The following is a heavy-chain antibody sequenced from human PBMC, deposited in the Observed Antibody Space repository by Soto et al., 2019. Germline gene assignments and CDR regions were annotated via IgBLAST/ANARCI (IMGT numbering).Heavy chain of an antibody. CDR3: ARDAGYCSGGSCYADY. Sequence: GASVKVSCKASGYTFTGYYMHWVRQAPGQGLEWMGWINPNSGGTNYAQKFQGWVTMTRDTSISTAYMELSRLRSDDTAVYYCARDAGYCSGGSCYADYWGQGTLVTVSS. CDR2: INPNSGGT. CDR1: GYTFTGYY. J-gene: IGHJ4*02. D-gene: IGHD2-15*01. V-gene: IGHV1-2*04.